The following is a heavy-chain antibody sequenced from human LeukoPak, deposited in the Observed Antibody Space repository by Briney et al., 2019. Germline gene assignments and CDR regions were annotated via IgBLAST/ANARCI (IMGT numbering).Heavy chain of an antibody. J-gene: IGHJ3*02. Sequence: GGSLRLSCAASGFTFSDYYMSWIRQAPGKGLEWVSYISSSGSTIYYADSVKGRFTISRDNAKNSLYLQMNSLRAEDTAVYYCARDATLRSSRWPRYAFDIWGQGTMVTVSS. CDR3: ARDATLRSSRWPRYAFDI. CDR2: ISSSGSTI. V-gene: IGHV3-11*01. CDR1: GFTFSDYY. D-gene: IGHD6-13*01.